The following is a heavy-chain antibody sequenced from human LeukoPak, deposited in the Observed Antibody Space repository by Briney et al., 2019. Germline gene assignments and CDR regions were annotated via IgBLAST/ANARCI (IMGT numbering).Heavy chain of an antibody. D-gene: IGHD3-22*01. CDR1: GFTFSSYS. V-gene: IGHV3-21*01. J-gene: IGHJ3*02. Sequence: TGGSLRLSCAASGFTFSSYSMNWVRQAPGKGLEWVSSISSSSSYIYYADSVKGRFTISRDNTKNSLYLQMNSLRAEDTAVYYCARDQRTELGSDAYYYDSSDAFDIWAQGTMLTVSS. CDR3: ARDQRTELGSDAYYYDSSDAFDI. CDR2: ISSSSSYI.